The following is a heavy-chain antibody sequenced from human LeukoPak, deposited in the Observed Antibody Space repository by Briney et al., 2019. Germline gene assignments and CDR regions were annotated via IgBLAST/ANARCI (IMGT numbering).Heavy chain of an antibody. J-gene: IGHJ4*02. V-gene: IGHV3-15*01. D-gene: IGHD3-22*01. CDR2: IKRKPDGGTT. Sequence: GGSLRLSCAAYGFTFSNAWMTWVRQAPGKGLEWVGYIKRKPDGGTTEYAAPVKGRFTISRDDSETTVYLQMNSLKIEDTAVYYCATPPGYFYMSPFDYWGQGTLVTVSS. CDR3: ATPPGYFYMSPFDY. CDR1: GFTFSNAW.